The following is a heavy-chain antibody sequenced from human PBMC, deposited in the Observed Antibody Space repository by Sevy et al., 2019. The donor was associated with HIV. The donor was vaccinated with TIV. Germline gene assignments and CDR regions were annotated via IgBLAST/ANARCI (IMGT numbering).Heavy chain of an antibody. CDR2: IIPIFGTA. D-gene: IGHD6-6*01. CDR1: GGTFSSYA. Sequence: ASVKVSCKASGGTFSSYAISWVRQAPGQGLEWMGGIIPIFGTANYAQKLQGRVTITADESTNTAYMELSSLRSEDTAVYYCARDRGIAARYYYYGMDVWGQGTTVTVSS. CDR3: ARDRGIAARYYYYGMDV. J-gene: IGHJ6*02. V-gene: IGHV1-69*01.